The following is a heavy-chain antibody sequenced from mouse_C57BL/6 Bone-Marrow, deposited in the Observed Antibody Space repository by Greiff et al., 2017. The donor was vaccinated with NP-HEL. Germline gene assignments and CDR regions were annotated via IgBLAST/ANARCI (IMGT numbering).Heavy chain of an antibody. Sequence: QVQLKQPGAELVKPGASVKLSCKASGYTFTSYWMQWVKQRPGQGLEWIGEIDPSDSYTNYNQKFKGKATLTVDTSSSTAYMQLSSLTSEDSAVYYCVRVGGLDYWGEGTTLTVSS. J-gene: IGHJ2*01. CDR1: GYTFTSYW. V-gene: IGHV1-50*01. CDR3: VRVGGLDY. CDR2: IDPSDSYT. D-gene: IGHD1-1*02.